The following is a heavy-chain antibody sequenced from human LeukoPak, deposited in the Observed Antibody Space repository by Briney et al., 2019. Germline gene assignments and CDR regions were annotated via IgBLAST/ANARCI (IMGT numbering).Heavy chain of an antibody. CDR2: ISGSGGST. CDR3: AKRYSTSLAFDI. V-gene: IGHV3-23*01. D-gene: IGHD6-13*01. J-gene: IGHJ3*02. CDR1: GFTFSSYA. Sequence: GGSLRLSCAASGFTFSSYAMNWVRQAPGKGLEWVSAISGSGGSTHYADSVKGRFTISRDNSKNTLYLQMNSLRAEDTAVYYCAKRYSTSLAFDIWGQGTMVSVSS.